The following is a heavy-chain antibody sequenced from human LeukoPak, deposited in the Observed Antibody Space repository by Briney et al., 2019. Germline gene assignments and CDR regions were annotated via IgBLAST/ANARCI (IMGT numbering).Heavy chain of an antibody. CDR3: ASRGRYWFDP. V-gene: IGHV4-30-4*08. CDR1: GGSISSGDYY. CDR2: IYYSGTT. Sequence: SQTLSLTCTVSGGSISSGDYYWSWIRPPPGKGLEWIGYIYYSGTTHYNPSLKSRVTISVDTSKSQFSVKLSSVTAADTAVYYCASRGRYWFDPWGQGTLVTVSS. J-gene: IGHJ5*02.